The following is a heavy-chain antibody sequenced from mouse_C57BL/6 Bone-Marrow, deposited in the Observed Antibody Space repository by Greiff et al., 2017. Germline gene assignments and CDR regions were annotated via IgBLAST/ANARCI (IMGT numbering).Heavy chain of an antibody. CDR2: ISNLAYSI. V-gene: IGHV5-15*04. J-gene: IGHJ1*03. CDR3: ARRSSFLWLRRDWYFDV. CDR1: GFTFSDYG. Sequence: EVKVVESGGGLVQPGGSLKLSCAASGFTFSDYGMAWVAFISNLAYSIYYADTVTGRFTISRENAKNTLYLEMSSLRSEDTAMYYCARRSSFLWLRRDWYFDVWGTGTTVTVSS. D-gene: IGHD2-2*01.